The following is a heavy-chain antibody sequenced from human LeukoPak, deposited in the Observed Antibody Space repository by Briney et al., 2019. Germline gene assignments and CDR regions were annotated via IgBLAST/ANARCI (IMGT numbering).Heavy chain of an antibody. Sequence: PGGSLRLSCAASGLTFSHFGMHWVRQAPGKGLEGVAVISYDESHIYYADSVRGRFTISRDSPQKTLYIQMNGLTNEDTALYYCXXPVRAADYGNYGIDYWGQGTLVTVSS. CDR1: GLTFSHFG. CDR2: ISYDESHI. J-gene: IGHJ4*02. V-gene: IGHV3-30*03. CDR3: XXPVRAADYGNYGIDY. D-gene: IGHD4-11*01.